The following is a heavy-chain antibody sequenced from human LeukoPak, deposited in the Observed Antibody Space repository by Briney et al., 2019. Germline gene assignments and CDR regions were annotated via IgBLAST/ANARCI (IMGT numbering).Heavy chain of an antibody. CDR3: ARSRSGNYGYFDL. CDR1: GYSFTSYW. D-gene: IGHD3-10*01. J-gene: IGHJ2*01. V-gene: IGHV5-51*01. CDR2: IFPGDSDT. Sequence: GESLKISCKGSGYSFTSYWIGWVRQMPGKGLEWMGIIFPGDSDTRYRPSFQGQVTISADKSISTAYLQWSSLKASDTAMYYCARSRSGNYGYFDLWGRGTLVTVSS.